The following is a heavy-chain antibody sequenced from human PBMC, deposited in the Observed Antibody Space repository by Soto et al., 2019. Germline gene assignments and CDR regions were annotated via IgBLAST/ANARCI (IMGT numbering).Heavy chain of an antibody. V-gene: IGHV5-51*01. Sequence: GESLKISCVGSGFSFNRYTVGWVRQVPGKGLEWMAVIYPGDSDTIYSPSFQGQVTISADKSISTAYLQWSSLKASDTAMYYCARWDFDWSDAFDIWGQGTMVTVSS. CDR3: ARWDFDWSDAFDI. CDR1: GFSFNRYT. D-gene: IGHD3-9*01. J-gene: IGHJ3*02. CDR2: IYPGDSDT.